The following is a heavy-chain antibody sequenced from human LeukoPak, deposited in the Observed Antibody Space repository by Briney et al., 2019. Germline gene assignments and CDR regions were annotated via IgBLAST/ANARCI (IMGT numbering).Heavy chain of an antibody. CDR1: GYTFTGYY. J-gene: IGHJ4*02. V-gene: IGHV1-2*02. D-gene: IGHD6-6*01. CDR3: ARGSSSWVVKIDY. Sequence: GASVKVSCKASGYTFTGYYMHWVRQAPGQGLEWMGWINPNSGGTDYAQKFQGRVTMTRDTSISTAYMELSRLRSDDTAVYYCARGSSSWVVKIDYWGQGTLVTVSS. CDR2: INPNSGGT.